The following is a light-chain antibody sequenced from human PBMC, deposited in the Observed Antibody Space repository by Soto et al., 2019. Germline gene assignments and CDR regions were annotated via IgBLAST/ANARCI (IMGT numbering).Light chain of an antibody. Sequence: DVVMTQSPLSLPVTLGQPASISCRSSQSLLFTDGKTYLTWFQQRPGQSPRRLIYEVSNRDSGVPDRFSGSGSGTDFTLKISRVEAEDVGVYYCMQGTHWPPVLGQGTKLEI. J-gene: IGKJ2*01. CDR3: MQGTHWPPV. V-gene: IGKV2-30*01. CDR2: EVS. CDR1: QSLLFTDGKTY.